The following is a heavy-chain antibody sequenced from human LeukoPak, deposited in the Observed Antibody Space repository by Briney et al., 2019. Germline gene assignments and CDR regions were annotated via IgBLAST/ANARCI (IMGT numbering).Heavy chain of an antibody. Sequence: PGGSVRLSCAASGFTFSSYWMSWVRQAPGKGLEWVANIKQDGSEKYYVDSVKGRFTISRDNAKNSLYLQMNSLRAEDTAVYYCAKWNPYYYIDVWGKGTTVTVSS. J-gene: IGHJ6*03. CDR2: IKQDGSEK. CDR3: AKWNPYYYIDV. D-gene: IGHD1-1*01. CDR1: GFTFSSYW. V-gene: IGHV3-7*01.